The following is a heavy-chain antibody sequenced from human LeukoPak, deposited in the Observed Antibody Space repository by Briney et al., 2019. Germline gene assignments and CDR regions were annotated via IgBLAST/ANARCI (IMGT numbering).Heavy chain of an antibody. CDR2: IKSDGSGI. J-gene: IGHJ4*02. Sequence: GGTLTLSCTTSGFAFSNYWMYWVRHAPGKGLEWVSRIKSDGSGITYSDAVEGRFTISRDNFKNTFLQMNSLRDEDTAMYYCVRGQTIDYWGQGTLVTVS. V-gene: IGHV3-74*03. CDR3: VRGQTIDY. D-gene: IGHD3-3*01. CDR1: GFAFSNYW.